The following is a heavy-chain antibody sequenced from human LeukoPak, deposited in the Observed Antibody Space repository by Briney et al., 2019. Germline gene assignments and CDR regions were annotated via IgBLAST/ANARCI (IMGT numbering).Heavy chain of an antibody. Sequence: SETLSLTCTVSGGSTGTTNYYWGWLRQPPGKGLEWIGSIYYSETAYDNPSLESRVTISIETSKNQFSLSLSSVTAADTAVYYCARQRADYFYYYVDVWGKGTTVTVS. D-gene: IGHD3-9*01. J-gene: IGHJ6*03. V-gene: IGHV4-39*01. CDR3: ARQRADYFYYYVDV. CDR2: IYYSETA. CDR1: GGSTGTTNYY.